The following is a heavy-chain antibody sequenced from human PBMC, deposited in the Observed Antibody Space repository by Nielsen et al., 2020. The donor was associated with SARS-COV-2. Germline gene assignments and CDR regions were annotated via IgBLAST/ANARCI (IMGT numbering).Heavy chain of an antibody. D-gene: IGHD4-17*01. Sequence: GGSLRLSCAASGFTFSSYWMHWVRQAPGKGLVWVSRINSDGSSTSYADSVKGRFTISRDNAKNTLYLQMNSLRAEDTAVYYCARDPPWGYGDYGEYGMDVWGQGTTVTVSS. V-gene: IGHV3-74*01. CDR1: GFTFSSYW. J-gene: IGHJ6*02. CDR2: INSDGSST. CDR3: ARDPPWGYGDYGEYGMDV.